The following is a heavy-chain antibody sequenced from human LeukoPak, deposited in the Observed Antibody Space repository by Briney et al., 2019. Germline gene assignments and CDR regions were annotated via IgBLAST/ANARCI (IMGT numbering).Heavy chain of an antibody. Sequence: GGSLRLSCAASGFTFSSYSMNWARQAPGKGLEWVSSISSSSSYIYYADSVKGRFTISRDNAKNSLYLQMNSLRAEDTAVYYCARVVHAYYYDSSGYYYFIDYWGQGTLVTVSS. CDR1: GFTFSSYS. V-gene: IGHV3-21*01. J-gene: IGHJ4*02. CDR2: ISSSSSYI. D-gene: IGHD3-22*01. CDR3: ARVVHAYYYDSSGYYYFIDY.